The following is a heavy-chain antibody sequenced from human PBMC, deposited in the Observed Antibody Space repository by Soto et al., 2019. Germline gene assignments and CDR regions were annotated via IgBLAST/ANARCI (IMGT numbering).Heavy chain of an antibody. Sequence: LRLSCAASGFTFSSYAMHWVRQAPGKGLEWVAVISYDGSNKYYADSVKGRFTISRDNSKNTLYLQMNSLRAEDTAVYYCARDPEVRYFDWLLSATYFDYWGQGTLVTVSS. CDR2: ISYDGSNK. D-gene: IGHD3-9*01. CDR3: ARDPEVRYFDWLLSATYFDY. J-gene: IGHJ4*02. V-gene: IGHV3-30-3*01. CDR1: GFTFSSYA.